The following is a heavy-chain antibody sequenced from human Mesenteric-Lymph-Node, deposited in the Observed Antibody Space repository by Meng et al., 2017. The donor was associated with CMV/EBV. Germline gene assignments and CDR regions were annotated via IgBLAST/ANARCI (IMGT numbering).Heavy chain of an antibody. CDR2: ISASGDTT. D-gene: IGHD5-12*01. J-gene: IGHJ4*02. Sequence: GESLKISCAASGFTFSNYDMNWVRQAPGKGLEWVSAISASGDTTYYADSVKGRFTISRDNSKNTLFLQMSSLRAEDTAVYYCAKDDSGYDPEHFDYWGQGTLVTVSS. V-gene: IGHV3-23*01. CDR3: AKDDSGYDPEHFDY. CDR1: GFTFSNYD.